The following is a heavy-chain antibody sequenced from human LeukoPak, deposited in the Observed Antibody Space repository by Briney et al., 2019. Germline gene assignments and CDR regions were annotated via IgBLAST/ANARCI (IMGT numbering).Heavy chain of an antibody. J-gene: IGHJ4*02. Sequence: ASVKVSCKASGYTFTSYGISWVRQAPGQGLEWMGWINPNSGGTNYAQKFQGRVTMTRDTSISTTYMELRRLRSDDTAVYYCGTWIQLWTPVGHWGQGTLVTVSS. CDR2: INPNSGGT. CDR1: GYTFTSYG. D-gene: IGHD5-18*01. V-gene: IGHV1-2*02. CDR3: GTWIQLWTPVGH.